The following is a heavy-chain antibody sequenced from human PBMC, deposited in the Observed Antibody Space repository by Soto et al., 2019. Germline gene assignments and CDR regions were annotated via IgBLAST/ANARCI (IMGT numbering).Heavy chain of an antibody. J-gene: IGHJ6*02. D-gene: IGHD2-15*01. CDR3: AKIVAQAIYYTNGMDV. Sequence: GESLKISCKGSGYSFTSYWISWVRQIPGKGLEWMGRIDPSDSYTNYSPSFQGHVTISADKSISTAYLQWSSLKASDTAMYYCAKIVAQAIYYTNGMDVWGQGTTVTVSS. CDR1: GYSFTSYW. V-gene: IGHV5-10-1*01. CDR2: IDPSDSYT.